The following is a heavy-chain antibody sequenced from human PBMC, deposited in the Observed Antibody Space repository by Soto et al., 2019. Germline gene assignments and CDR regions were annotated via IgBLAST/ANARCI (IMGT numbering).Heavy chain of an antibody. CDR3: ANQGFGMATIRLDY. Sequence: GGSLRLSCAASGFTFSSYAMSWVRQAPGKGLEWVSAISGSGGSTYYADSVKSRFTISRDNSKNTLYLQMNSLRAEDTAVYYCANQGFGMATIRLDYWGQGTLVTVSS. CDR2: ISGSGGST. CDR1: GFTFSSYA. V-gene: IGHV3-23*01. J-gene: IGHJ4*02. D-gene: IGHD5-12*01.